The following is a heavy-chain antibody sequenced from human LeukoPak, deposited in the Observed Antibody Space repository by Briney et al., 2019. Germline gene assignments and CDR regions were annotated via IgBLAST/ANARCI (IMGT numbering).Heavy chain of an antibody. CDR2: IYPNGNT. J-gene: IGHJ4*02. CDR1: GFTVSSNY. D-gene: IGHD5-18*01. CDR3: ARRGHGYGSPFDY. V-gene: IGHV3-66*04. Sequence: WGSLRLSCAASGFTVSSNYMNWVRQAPGKRLEWVSMIYPNGNTFYTDSVKGRFTISRDNSKNTLDLQMSSLRAEYTAVYYCARRGHGYGSPFDYWGQGTLVTVSS.